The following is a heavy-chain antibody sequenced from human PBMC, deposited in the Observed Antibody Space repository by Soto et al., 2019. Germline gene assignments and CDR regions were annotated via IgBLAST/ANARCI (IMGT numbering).Heavy chain of an antibody. D-gene: IGHD3-3*01. CDR1: GYTFTGYY. V-gene: IGHV1-2*04. J-gene: IGHJ6*02. CDR3: AMGRFLEWPPYGMDV. Sequence: GASVKVSCKASGYTFTGYYMHWVRQAPGQGLEWMGWINPNSGGTNYAQKFQGWVTMTRDTSISTAYMELSRLRSDDTAVYYCAMGRFLEWPPYGMDVWGQGTTVTVSS. CDR2: INPNSGGT.